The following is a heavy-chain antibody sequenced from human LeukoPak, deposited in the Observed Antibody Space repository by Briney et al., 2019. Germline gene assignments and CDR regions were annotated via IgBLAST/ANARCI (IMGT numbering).Heavy chain of an antibody. CDR2: IYPGDSDT. Sequence: GESLKISCKGSGYTFTRYCIAWVRQMPGKGLEWMGIIYPGDSDTSYRSSFQGQVTISADKSISAAYLQWSSLKASDTAMYYCARSSGYYGYFGYRGQGTLVTVSS. J-gene: IGHJ4*02. V-gene: IGHV5-51*01. CDR3: ARSSGYYGYFGY. CDR1: GYTFTRYC. D-gene: IGHD3-22*01.